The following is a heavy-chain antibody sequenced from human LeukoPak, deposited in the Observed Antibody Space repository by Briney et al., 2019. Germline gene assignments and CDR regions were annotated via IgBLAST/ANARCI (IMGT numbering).Heavy chain of an antibody. J-gene: IGHJ5*02. V-gene: IGHV4-59*01. CDR1: GGSISSFY. CDR3: ARHGTSGTNLNWFDP. D-gene: IGHD1-1*01. Sequence: SETLSLTCAVSGGSISSFYWSWIRQPPGKGLEWIGYIYYSGSTNYNPSLKSRVTISVDTSKNQFSLKLSSVTAADTAVYYCARHGTSGTNLNWFDPWGQRTLVTVSS. CDR2: IYYSGST.